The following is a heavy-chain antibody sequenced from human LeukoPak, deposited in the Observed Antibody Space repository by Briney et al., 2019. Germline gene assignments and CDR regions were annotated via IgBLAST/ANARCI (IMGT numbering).Heavy chain of an antibody. CDR1: GGSISSYY. CDR3: ARTGSTVTMLYPFDH. D-gene: IGHD4-17*01. CDR2: IYSSGST. J-gene: IGHJ4*02. V-gene: IGHV4-59*01. Sequence: SETPSLTCTVSGGSISSYYWTWIRQPPGKGLEWIGYIYSSGSTNYNPSLKSRVTISVDTSKNQFSLKLNSVTAADTAVYYCARTGSTVTMLYPFDHWGQGTLVTVSS.